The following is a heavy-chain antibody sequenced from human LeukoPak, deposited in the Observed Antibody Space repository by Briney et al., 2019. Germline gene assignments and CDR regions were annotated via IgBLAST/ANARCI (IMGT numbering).Heavy chain of an antibody. J-gene: IGHJ3*02. D-gene: IGHD6-13*01. V-gene: IGHV3-23*01. CDR2: ISGSGGST. CDR3: AKGYSSSWFDAFDI. CDR1: GFTFSSYG. Sequence: GGSLRLSCAASGFTFSSYGMHWVRQAPGKGLEWVSAISGSGGSTYYADSVKGRFTISRDNSKNTLYLQKNSLRAKDTAVYYCAKGYSSSWFDAFDIWGQGTMVTVSS.